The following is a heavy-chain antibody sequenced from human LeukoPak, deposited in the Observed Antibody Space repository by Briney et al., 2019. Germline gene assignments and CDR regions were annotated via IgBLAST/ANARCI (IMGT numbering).Heavy chain of an antibody. CDR2: ISYTGST. CDR3: ARDTYYYDSSGYSSFDY. J-gene: IGHJ4*02. V-gene: IGHV4-59*12. Sequence: SETLSLTCTVSGGSINGDFWSWIRQPPGKRLEWIGYISYTGSTNYSPSLKSRVTISLDTSKNQFSLKLSSVTAADTAVYYCARDTYYYDSSGYSSFDYWGQGTLVTVSS. D-gene: IGHD3-22*01. CDR1: GGSINGDF.